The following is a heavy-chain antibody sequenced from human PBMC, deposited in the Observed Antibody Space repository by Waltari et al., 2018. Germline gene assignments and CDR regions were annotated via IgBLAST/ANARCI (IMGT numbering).Heavy chain of an antibody. CDR2: VHHSGKI. CDR1: GDSMGGTNC. CDR3: ARDRGRGLYLDT. D-gene: IGHD2-15*01. V-gene: IGHV4-4*02. Sequence: QLQLQESGPGLVEPSGTLPLTCAVSGDSMGGTNCWSWVRQSPQKGLEWIGQVHHSGKINYNPSFASRVTISGDTSNNQFSLMVTSATAADTAVYYCARDRGRGLYLDTWGPGILVTVSP. J-gene: IGHJ5*02.